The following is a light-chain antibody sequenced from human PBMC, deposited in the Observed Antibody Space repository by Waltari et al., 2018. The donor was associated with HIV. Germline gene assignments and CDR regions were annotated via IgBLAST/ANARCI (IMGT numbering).Light chain of an antibody. CDR1: QSVSSN. CDR2: DAS. CDR3: QQYNNWPPWT. Sequence: EVVMMQSPATLSVSPGERVTLSCRASQSVSSNLAWYQQTPGQAPRLLIYDASTRASGVPARFSGSGSGTDFTLTITSLQSEDFAVYYCQQYNNWPPWTFGQGTRVQIK. J-gene: IGKJ1*01. V-gene: IGKV3-15*01.